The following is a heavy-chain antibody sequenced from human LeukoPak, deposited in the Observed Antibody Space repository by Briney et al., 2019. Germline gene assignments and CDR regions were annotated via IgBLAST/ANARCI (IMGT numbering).Heavy chain of an antibody. CDR1: GFTFSSYS. D-gene: IGHD6-6*01. V-gene: IGHV3-21*01. CDR3: ARRVAARPIAFDI. Sequence: GGSLRLSCAASGFTFSSYSTNWVRQAPGKGLEWVSPISSSSSSYIYYADSVKGRFTISRDNAKNSLYLQMNSLRAEDTAVYYCARRVAARPIAFDIWGQGTMVTVSS. J-gene: IGHJ3*02. CDR2: ISSSSSSYI.